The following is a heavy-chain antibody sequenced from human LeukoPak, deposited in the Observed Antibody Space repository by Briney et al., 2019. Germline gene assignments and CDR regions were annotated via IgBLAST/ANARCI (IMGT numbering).Heavy chain of an antibody. J-gene: IGHJ5*02. CDR1: GFTFDDYA. V-gene: IGHV3-9*01. CDR2: ISWNSGSI. CDR3: AFDWFDP. Sequence: PGGSLRLSCAASGFTFDDYAMHWVRQAPGKGLEWVSGISWNSGSIGYADSVKGRFTISRDNSKNTLYLQMNSLRAEDTAVYYCAFDWFDPWGQGTLVIVSS.